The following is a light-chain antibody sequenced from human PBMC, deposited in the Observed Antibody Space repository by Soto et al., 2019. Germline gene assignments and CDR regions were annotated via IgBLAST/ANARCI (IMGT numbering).Light chain of an antibody. V-gene: IGKV1-13*02. CDR2: DAS. Sequence: AIQLTQSPSSLSASTGDRVAIGCRASQGIKSALIWYQQKPGKSPKLLVYDASSLEGGVPSRFSGSGYGTDFTLTITSLQPEDLATYYCQQHGTLPLTFGGGTKVDIK. J-gene: IGKJ4*01. CDR3: QQHGTLPLT. CDR1: QGIKSA.